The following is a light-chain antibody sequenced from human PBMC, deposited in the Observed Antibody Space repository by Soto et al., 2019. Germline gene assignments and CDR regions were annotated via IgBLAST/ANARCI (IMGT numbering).Light chain of an antibody. CDR2: AAS. J-gene: IGKJ2*01. V-gene: IGKV1-39*01. Sequence: DIQMTQSPSSLSLSVGDRVTITCRASQSITNYLTWYQQKPGKAPKLLVYAASSLQSGVPSRFSVNGSGTDFTLTISSLQPEDVAGYYYQQCDSYPYTCGRGTKLEIE. CDR3: QQCDSYPYT. CDR1: QSITNY.